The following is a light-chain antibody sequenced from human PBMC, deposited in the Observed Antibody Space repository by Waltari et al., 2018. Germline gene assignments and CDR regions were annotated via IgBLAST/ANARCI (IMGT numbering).Light chain of an antibody. CDR3: QQYYTTPPYT. Sequence: DIVMTQSPDSLTASLGERATLNCQSRRNLLYSSNNKNQLAWYQQKPGQPPKLLIYWASTRESGVPDRFSGSGSGTDFTLTISSLQPEDVAVYYCQQYYTTPPYTFGQGTKLEIK. V-gene: IGKV4-1*01. CDR2: WAS. J-gene: IGKJ2*01. CDR1: RNLLYSSNNKNQ.